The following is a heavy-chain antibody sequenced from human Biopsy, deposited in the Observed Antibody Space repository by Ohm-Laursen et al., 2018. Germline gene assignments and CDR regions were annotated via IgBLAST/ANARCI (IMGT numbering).Heavy chain of an antibody. J-gene: IGHJ4*02. CDR3: TRVRTFGGVIGGYYFDS. V-gene: IGHV4-31*01. Sequence: LTCSVSGGSINSGGHFWGWVRQSPGKGLEWIGYIYDNGDTYYNPSLMSLVSISADTSKNQVSLRLNSVTAADTAVYYCTRVRTFGGVIGGYYFDSWGRGILVTVSS. D-gene: IGHD3-16*02. CDR1: GGSINSGGHF. CDR2: IYDNGDT.